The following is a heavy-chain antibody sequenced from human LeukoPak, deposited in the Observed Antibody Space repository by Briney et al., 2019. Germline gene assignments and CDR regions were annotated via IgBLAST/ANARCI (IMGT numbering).Heavy chain of an antibody. CDR2: IYYSGST. Sequence: SETLSLTCAVYGGSFSGYYWSWIRQPPGKGLEWIGSIYYSGSTYYNPSLKSRVTISVDTSKNQFSLKLSSVTAADTAVYYCARETPYGSGSYPFDYWGQGILVTVSS. J-gene: IGHJ4*02. CDR1: GGSFSGYY. CDR3: ARETPYGSGSYPFDY. V-gene: IGHV4-34*01. D-gene: IGHD3-10*01.